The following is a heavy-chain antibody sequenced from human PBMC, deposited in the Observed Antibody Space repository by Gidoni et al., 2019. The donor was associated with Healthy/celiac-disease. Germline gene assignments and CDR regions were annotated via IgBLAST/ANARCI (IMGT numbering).Heavy chain of an antibody. V-gene: IGHV1-69*04. Sequence: QVQLVQSGAEVKKPGSSVKVSCKASGGTFSSYAISWVRQAPGQGLEWMGRIIPILGIANYAQKFQGRVTITADKSTSTAYMELSSLRSEDTAVYYCASPYSGSYQGYFDYWGQGTLVTVSS. CDR3: ASPYSGSYQGYFDY. D-gene: IGHD1-26*01. J-gene: IGHJ4*02. CDR1: GGTFSSYA. CDR2: IIPILGIA.